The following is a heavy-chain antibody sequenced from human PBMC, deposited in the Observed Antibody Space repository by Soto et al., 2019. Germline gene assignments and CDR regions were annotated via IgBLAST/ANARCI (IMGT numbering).Heavy chain of an antibody. D-gene: IGHD3-22*01. CDR3: AKYLEFTTPYFDY. Sequence: GGSLRVSCAASGFNFSPYGMTWVRQAPGKGLEWVSSITGNSVITHYADSVRGRFTISRDNSKNTLYLQMDSLRAEDTAVYYCAKYLEFTTPYFDYWGQGALVTVSS. CDR2: ITGNSVIT. V-gene: IGHV3-23*01. CDR1: GFNFSPYG. J-gene: IGHJ4*02.